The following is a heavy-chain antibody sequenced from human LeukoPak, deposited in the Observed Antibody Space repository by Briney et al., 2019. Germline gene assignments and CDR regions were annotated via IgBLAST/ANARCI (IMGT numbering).Heavy chain of an antibody. J-gene: IGHJ4*02. CDR2: IYSGGST. V-gene: IGHV3-66*01. Sequence: PGGSLRLSCAASGFTVSCNYMSWVRQAPGKGLEWVSVIYSGGSTYYADSVKGRFTISRDNSKNTLYLQMNSLRAEDTAVYYCARVGLYYYDSSGYRDYWGQGTLVTVSS. CDR1: GFTVSCNY. CDR3: ARVGLYYYDSSGYRDY. D-gene: IGHD3-22*01.